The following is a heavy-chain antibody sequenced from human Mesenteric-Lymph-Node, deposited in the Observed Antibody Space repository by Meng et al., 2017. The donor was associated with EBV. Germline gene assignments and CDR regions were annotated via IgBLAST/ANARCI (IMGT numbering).Heavy chain of an antibody. D-gene: IGHD2-15*01. CDR2: INHSGSA. Sequence: QVQLQQWGAGLLKPSETLSLTCEVSGGSFSNYYWSWIRQTPGKGLEWIGEINHSGSANYNPSLKSRVTISIDTSKNQFSLRLNSVTAADTAVYYRARGVQVAWRFDPWGQGTLVTVSS. CDR3: ARGVQVAWRFDP. CDR1: GGSFSNYY. V-gene: IGHV4-34*02. J-gene: IGHJ5*02.